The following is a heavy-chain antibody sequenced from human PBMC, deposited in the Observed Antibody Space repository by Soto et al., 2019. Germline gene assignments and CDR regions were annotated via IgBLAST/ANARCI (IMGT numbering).Heavy chain of an antibody. V-gene: IGHV3-9*01. CDR2: IGWRSFTL. J-gene: IGHJ4*02. CDR3: AKDRLASSRGRFDV. CDR1: GFSFDDYA. D-gene: IGHD2-21*01. Sequence: EVKLVESGGGWVQPGRSLRLSCAASGFSFDDYAMHWVRQLPGKGLEWVAGIGWRSFTLGYANSVKGRFTISRDNAQNFLYLQMDDIRAEDSALYFCAKDRLASSRGRFDVWGQGTLVTVSS.